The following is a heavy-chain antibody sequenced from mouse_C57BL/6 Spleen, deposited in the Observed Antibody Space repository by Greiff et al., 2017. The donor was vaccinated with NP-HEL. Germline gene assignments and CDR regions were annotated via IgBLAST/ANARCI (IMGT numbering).Heavy chain of an antibody. CDR2: INYDGSST. Sequence: EVKLMESEGGLVQPGSSMKLSCTASGFTFSDYYMAWVRQVPEKGLEWVANINYDGSSTYYLASLQSRFILSRYNAKNSLYLQMSSLKSEDTATYYCAREGLRDWYFDVWGTGTTVTVSS. D-gene: IGHD2-4*01. CDR1: GFTFSDYY. CDR3: AREGLRDWYFDV. J-gene: IGHJ1*03. V-gene: IGHV5-16*01.